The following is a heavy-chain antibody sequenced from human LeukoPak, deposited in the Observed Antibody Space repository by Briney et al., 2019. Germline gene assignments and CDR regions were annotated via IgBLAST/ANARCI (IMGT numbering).Heavy chain of an antibody. D-gene: IGHD3-3*01. J-gene: IGHJ3*02. CDR3: ARTKRAYDFWSGYYTKAFDI. Sequence: PSETLSLTCTVSGGSISSGGYYWSWIRQPPGKGLEWIGYIYHSGSTYYNPSLKSRVTISVDRSKNQFSLKLSSVTAADTAVYYCARTKRAYDFWSGYYTKAFDIWGQGTMVTVSS. CDR2: IYHSGST. V-gene: IGHV4-30-2*01. CDR1: GGSISSGGYY.